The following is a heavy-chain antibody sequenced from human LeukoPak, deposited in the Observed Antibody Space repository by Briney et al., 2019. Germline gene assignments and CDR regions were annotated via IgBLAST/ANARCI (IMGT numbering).Heavy chain of an antibody. J-gene: IGHJ5*02. D-gene: IGHD5-18*01. V-gene: IGHV3-48*03. CDR3: ARAGEDGYSYGYRGASWFDP. Sequence: RGSLRLSCAASGFTFSSYEMNWVRQAPGKGLEWVSYISSSGSTIYYADSVKGRFTISRDNAKNSLYLQMNSLRAEDTAVYYCARAGEDGYSYGYRGASWFDPWGQGTLVTVSS. CDR1: GFTFSSYE. CDR2: ISSSGSTI.